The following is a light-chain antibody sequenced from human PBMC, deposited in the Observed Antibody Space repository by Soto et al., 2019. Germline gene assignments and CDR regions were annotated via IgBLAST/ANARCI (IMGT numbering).Light chain of an antibody. Sequence: EIVLTQSPDTLSLSPGERATLSCRASQSVASYLAWYQQKPGQAPRLLIYDASNRATGIPARFSGSGSGTDFTLPIGSLEPEDFAVYYCQQRSSWPLSFGGGTKVEIK. J-gene: IGKJ4*01. CDR3: QQRSSWPLS. CDR2: DAS. CDR1: QSVASY. V-gene: IGKV3-11*01.